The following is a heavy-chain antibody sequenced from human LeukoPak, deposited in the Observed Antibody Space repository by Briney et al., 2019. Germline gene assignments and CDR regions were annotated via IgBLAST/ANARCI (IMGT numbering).Heavy chain of an antibody. D-gene: IGHD2-2*01. CDR1: GFTFSSYS. Sequence: GGSLRLSCAASGFTFSSYSMNWVRQAPGKGLEWVSSISSSSSYIYYADSVKGRFTISRDNAKNSLYLQMNSLRAEDTAVYYCARDSTGGPYYYYYGMDVWGKGTTVTVSS. V-gene: IGHV3-21*01. CDR2: ISSSSSYI. J-gene: IGHJ6*04. CDR3: ARDSTGGPYYYYYGMDV.